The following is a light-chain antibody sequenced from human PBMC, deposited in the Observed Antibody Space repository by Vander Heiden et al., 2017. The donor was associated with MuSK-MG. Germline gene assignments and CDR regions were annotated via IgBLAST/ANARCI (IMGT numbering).Light chain of an antibody. J-gene: IGKJ4*01. Sequence: DIQMTQSPSSLSPSVGDRVTITCRASQSISRYLNWYQQKPGKAPKLLIYDESSLQSGVPSRFSGSGSGTDFTLTISSLQPEDFATYYCQQSDSTPITFGGGTKVEIK. V-gene: IGKV1-39*01. CDR3: QQSDSTPIT. CDR2: DES. CDR1: QSISRY.